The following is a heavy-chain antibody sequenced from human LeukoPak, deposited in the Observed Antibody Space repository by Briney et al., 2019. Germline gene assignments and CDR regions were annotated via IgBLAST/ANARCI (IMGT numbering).Heavy chain of an antibody. D-gene: IGHD2-2*01. J-gene: IGHJ4*02. CDR3: ARDSGGLGELLSSYYFDY. Sequence: PGGSLRLSCAASGFTFSSYAMHWARQAPGKGLEWVAVISYDGSNKYYADSVKGRFTISRDNSKNTLYLQMNSLRAEDTAVYYCARDSGGLGELLSSYYFDYWGQGTLVTVSS. CDR2: ISYDGSNK. CDR1: GFTFSSYA. V-gene: IGHV3-30*04.